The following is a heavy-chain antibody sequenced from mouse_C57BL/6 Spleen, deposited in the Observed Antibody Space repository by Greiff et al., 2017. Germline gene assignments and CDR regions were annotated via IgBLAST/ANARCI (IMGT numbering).Heavy chain of an antibody. CDR1: GYTFTNYW. J-gene: IGHJ2*01. D-gene: IGHD2-13*01. Sequence: QVQPQQSGAELVRPGTSVKMSCKASGYTFTNYWIGWAKQRPGHGLEWIGDIYPGGGYTNYNEKFKGKATLTADKSSSTAYMQFSSLTSEDSAIYYCARNADYTSYFDYWGQGTTLTVSS. CDR2: IYPGGGYT. V-gene: IGHV1-63*01. CDR3: ARNADYTSYFDY.